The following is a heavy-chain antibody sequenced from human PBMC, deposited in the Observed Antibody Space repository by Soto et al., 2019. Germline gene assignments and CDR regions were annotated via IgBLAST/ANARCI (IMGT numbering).Heavy chain of an antibody. CDR1: GFTFSTYV. CDR2: ISYDGSKK. Sequence: PGGSLRLSCAASGFTFSTYVMHWVRQAPGKGLEWVAAISYDGSKKFYADSVKGRLTITRDNSKNTVNLQMNSLRGEDTAVYYCAKGQHCSTTSCYFYYYGMDVWGQGTTVTVSS. V-gene: IGHV3-30*18. D-gene: IGHD2-2*01. CDR3: AKGQHCSTTSCYFYYYGMDV. J-gene: IGHJ6*02.